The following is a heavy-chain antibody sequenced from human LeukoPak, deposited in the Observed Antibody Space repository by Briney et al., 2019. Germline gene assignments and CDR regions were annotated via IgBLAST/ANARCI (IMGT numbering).Heavy chain of an antibody. CDR3: ARVAPPDYGSGSNGAFDI. J-gene: IGHJ3*02. CDR2: IYYSGST. Sequence: PSETLSLTCTVSGGSISSGDSYWSWIRQPPGKGLEWIGYIYYSGSTYYNPSLKSRVTISVDTSKNQFSLKLSSVTAADTAVYYCARVAPPDYGSGSNGAFDIWGQGTMVTVSS. D-gene: IGHD3-10*01. CDR1: GGSISSGDSY. V-gene: IGHV4-30-4*01.